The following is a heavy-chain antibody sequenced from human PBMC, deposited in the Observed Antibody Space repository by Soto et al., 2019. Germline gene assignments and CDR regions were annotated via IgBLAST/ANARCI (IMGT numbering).Heavy chain of an antibody. D-gene: IGHD4-17*01. V-gene: IGHV3-30*18. J-gene: IGHJ6*02. CDR3: AKEARSRAVTATRVYGMDV. CDR2: ISHDGSNK. Sequence: QVNLVESGGGVVQPGRSLRLSCAASGFTFSDYGMHWVRQAPGKWLEWVAAISHDGSNKFYGDSVKGRFTISRDNSKNTLVLPTDSLRDEDTAVYFCAKEARSRAVTATRVYGMDVWGQGTTVAVSS. CDR1: GFTFSDYG.